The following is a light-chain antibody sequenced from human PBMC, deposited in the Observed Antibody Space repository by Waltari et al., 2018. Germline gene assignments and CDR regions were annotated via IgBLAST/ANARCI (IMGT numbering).Light chain of an antibody. CDR3: QQSLDSPYT. CDR2: AAS. CDR1: QTIDVY. Sequence: SSLSASVGDTVTISCRASQTIDVYLNWYQQQPGKAPNLLIYAASTLLIGVPSRFSGFGSETEFTLTITGLQPEDFATYYCQQSLDSPYTFGQGTRLEI. J-gene: IGKJ2*01. V-gene: IGKV1-39*01.